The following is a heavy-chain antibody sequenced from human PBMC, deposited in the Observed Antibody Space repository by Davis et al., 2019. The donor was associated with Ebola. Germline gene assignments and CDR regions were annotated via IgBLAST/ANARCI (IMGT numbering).Heavy chain of an antibody. CDR1: GGSFTSFV. CDR3: ARGGMGSHDTYYGLDV. V-gene: IGHV1-8*01. CDR2: INPYSANT. Sequence: ASVKVSCKASGGSFTSFVINWVRQAPGQGLEWMGWINPYSANTGYAQNFRGRVTMTRNTSISTAFLEVSSLRSEDTAVYFCARGGMGSHDTYYGLDVWGQGTTVTVSS. J-gene: IGHJ6*02. D-gene: IGHD3-10*01.